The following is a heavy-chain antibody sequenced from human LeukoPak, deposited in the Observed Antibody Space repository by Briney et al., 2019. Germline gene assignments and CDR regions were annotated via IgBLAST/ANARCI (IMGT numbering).Heavy chain of an antibody. V-gene: IGHV4-61*05. CDR3: ARVQSGWHFDY. Sequence: SETLSLTCTVSGDSISSRSYYWGWFRQPPGKGLEWIGYIYYSGSTNYNPSLQSRVTISVDTSKNQFSLKLSSVTAADTAVYYCARVQSGWHFDYWGQGTLVTVSS. J-gene: IGHJ4*02. CDR2: IYYSGST. D-gene: IGHD6-19*01. CDR1: GDSISSRSYY.